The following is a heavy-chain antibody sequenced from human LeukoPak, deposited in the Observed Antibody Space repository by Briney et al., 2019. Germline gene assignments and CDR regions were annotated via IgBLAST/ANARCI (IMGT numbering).Heavy chain of an antibody. J-gene: IGHJ3*02. CDR2: INPNSGGT. Sequence: ASVKVSCKASGYTFIGYYMHWVRQAPGQGLEWMGWINPNSGGTNYAQKFQGRVTMTRDTSISTAYMELSRLRSDDTTVYYCARAGKLMITMVRGALASKKGFDIWGQGTMVTVSS. V-gene: IGHV1-2*02. CDR1: GYTFIGYY. CDR3: ARAGKLMITMVRGALASKKGFDI. D-gene: IGHD3-10*01.